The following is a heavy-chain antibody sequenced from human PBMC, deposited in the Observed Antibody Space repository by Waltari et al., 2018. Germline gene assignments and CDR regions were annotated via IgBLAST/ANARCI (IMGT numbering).Heavy chain of an antibody. CDR3: TRERDSSGYLIDY. Sequence: QVQLVQSGAEVKKPGASVKVSCKASGYTFTGYYMHWVRQAPGQGLEWMGWINPNSGDTNYAQKFQGRVTMTRDTSISTAYMELSRLRSDDTAVYYCTRERDSSGYLIDYWGQGTLVTVSS. CDR2: INPNSGDT. V-gene: IGHV1-2*02. CDR1: GYTFTGYY. D-gene: IGHD3-22*01. J-gene: IGHJ4*02.